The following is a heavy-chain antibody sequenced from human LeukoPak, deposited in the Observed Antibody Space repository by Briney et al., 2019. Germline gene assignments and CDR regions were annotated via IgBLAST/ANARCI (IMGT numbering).Heavy chain of an antibody. V-gene: IGHV3-33*08. J-gene: IGHJ4*02. D-gene: IGHD7-27*01. Sequence: GGSLRLSCAASVFTFSIYAMSWVRQALHKGLEWVAVIWYDGSNKYYADSVKGRFTISRDNSKNTLYLQMNSLRAEDTAVYYCARDLWGDFDHWGQGTLVTVSS. CDR1: VFTFSIYA. CDR3: ARDLWGDFDH. CDR2: IWYDGSNK.